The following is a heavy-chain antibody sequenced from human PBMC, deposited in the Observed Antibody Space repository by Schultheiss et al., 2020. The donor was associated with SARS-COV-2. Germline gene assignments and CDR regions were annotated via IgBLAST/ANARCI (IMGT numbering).Heavy chain of an antibody. Sequence: SETLSLTCTVSGGSISSGGYYWSWIRQHPGKGLEWIGYIYYSGSTYYNPSLKSRVTISVDTSKNQFSLKLSSVTAADTAVYYCARQIGGFTIFGVVLAFDIWGQGTMVTVSS. J-gene: IGHJ3*02. CDR1: GGSISSGGYY. D-gene: IGHD3-3*01. CDR2: IYYSGST. V-gene: IGHV4-31*03. CDR3: ARQIGGFTIFGVVLAFDI.